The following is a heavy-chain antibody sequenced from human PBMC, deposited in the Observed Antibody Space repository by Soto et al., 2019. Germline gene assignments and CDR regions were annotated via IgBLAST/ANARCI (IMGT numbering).Heavy chain of an antibody. Sequence: GESLKISSKASGYKFTTFWLNWVRQTPGKGLEWLGRIDPTDSFTNYSPPFEGHVTISVDRSISTAYLQWNSLQASDTAIYYCARPASGGSRDAFDVWGQGTTVTVSS. V-gene: IGHV5-10-1*01. CDR3: ARPASGGSRDAFDV. CDR2: IDPTDSFT. D-gene: IGHD2-15*01. CDR1: GYKFTTFW. J-gene: IGHJ3*01.